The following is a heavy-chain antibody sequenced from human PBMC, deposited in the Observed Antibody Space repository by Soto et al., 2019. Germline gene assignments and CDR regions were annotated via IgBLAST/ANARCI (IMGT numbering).Heavy chain of an antibody. D-gene: IGHD3-10*01. J-gene: IGHJ6*02. CDR2: IRSKANSYAT. CDR3: TRGLDGSGSRPNYYYYYGMDV. V-gene: IGHV3-73*01. CDR1: GFTFSGSA. Sequence: PGGSLRLSCAASGFTFSGSAMHWVRQASGKGLEWVGRIRSKANSYATAYAASVKGRFTISRDDSKNTAYLQMNSLKTEDTAVYYCTRGLDGSGSRPNYYYYYGMDVWGQGTTVTVSS.